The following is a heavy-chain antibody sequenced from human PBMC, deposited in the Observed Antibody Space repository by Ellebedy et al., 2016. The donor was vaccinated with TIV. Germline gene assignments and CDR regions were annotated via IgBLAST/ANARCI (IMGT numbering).Heavy chain of an antibody. V-gene: IGHV1-18*04. J-gene: IGHJ4*02. CDR1: GYTFTTYG. CDR2: ISAYNGNT. D-gene: IGHD2-2*01. CDR3: ARDGQGYCSSSSCSALIDY. Sequence: ASVKVSCKASGYTFTTYGISWVRQAPGQGLEWMGWISAYNGNTNYAQKLQGRVTMTTNTPTSTAYMELRSLRSDDTAVYYCARDGQGYCSSSSCSALIDYWGQGTLVTVSS.